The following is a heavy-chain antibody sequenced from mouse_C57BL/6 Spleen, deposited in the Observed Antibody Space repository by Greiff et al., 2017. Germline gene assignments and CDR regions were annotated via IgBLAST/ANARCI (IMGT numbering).Heavy chain of an antibody. D-gene: IGHD1-1*01. CDR3: ASSIRITTVSMDD. V-gene: IGHV1-69*01. CDR2: IDPSDSYT. J-gene: IGHJ4*01. CDR1: GYTFTSYW. Sequence: QVQLQQPGAELVMPGASVKLSCKASGYTFTSYWMHWVKQRPGQGLEWIGEIDPSDSYTNYNQKFKGKSTLTVDKSSSTAYMQLSSLTSEDAAVYYCASSIRITTVSMDDWGQGTSVTVSS.